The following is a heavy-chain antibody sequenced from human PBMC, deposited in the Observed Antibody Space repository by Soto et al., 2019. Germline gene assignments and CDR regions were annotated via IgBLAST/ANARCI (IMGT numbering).Heavy chain of an antibody. J-gene: IGHJ3*02. CDR1: GFTVSSSY. CDR2: LYSGGTT. V-gene: IGHV3-66*01. CDR3: ARGPGGRKDAVDI. Sequence: EAQLVESGGGLVQPGGSLRLSCAASGFTVSSSYMSWVRQAPGKGLEWVSVLYSGGTTYYADSVKGSFTISSDESKNTLFLQMHSLRPAVAAVYYCARGPGGRKDAVDIWGQGTMVPVSS. D-gene: IGHD3-10*01.